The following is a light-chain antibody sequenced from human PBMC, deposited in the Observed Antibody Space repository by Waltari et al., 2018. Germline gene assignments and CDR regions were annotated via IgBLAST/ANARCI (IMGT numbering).Light chain of an antibody. CDR3: QQYYSYPRT. Sequence: AIRMTQSPSSLSASTGDRVTITCRASQGISSYLAWYPQKPGKVPKLLIYAASTLQSGVPSRFSGSGSGTDFTLTISCLQSEDFATYYCQQYYSYPRTFGQGTKLEIK. J-gene: IGKJ2*02. V-gene: IGKV1-8*01. CDR1: QGISSY. CDR2: AAS.